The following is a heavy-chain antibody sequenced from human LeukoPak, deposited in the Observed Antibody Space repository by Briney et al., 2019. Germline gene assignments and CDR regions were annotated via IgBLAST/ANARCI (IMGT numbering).Heavy chain of an antibody. Sequence: SETLSLTCAVYGGSFTDYNWTWLRQSPEKGLEWIGEINDSGTTHYNPSLKSRVTISVDTAKRQFSLRMRSLTAADTAVYYCARGLDLEGLDYWGQGTLVTVSS. D-gene: IGHD1-1*01. CDR1: GGSFTDYN. V-gene: IGHV4-34*01. CDR2: INDSGTT. CDR3: ARGLDLEGLDY. J-gene: IGHJ4*02.